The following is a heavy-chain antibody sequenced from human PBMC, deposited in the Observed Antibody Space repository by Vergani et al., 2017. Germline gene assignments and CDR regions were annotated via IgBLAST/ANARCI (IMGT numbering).Heavy chain of an antibody. V-gene: IGHV5-51*01. CDR3: AGQGDRVAKSDADLDY. CDR2: IYPGDSDT. CDR1: GYIFTSYW. D-gene: IGHD5-12*01. J-gene: IGHJ4*01. Sequence: EVQLVQSGAEVKKPGESLKISCKGSGYIFTSYWIGWVRQMPGKGLEWMGIIYPGDSDTRYSPSFQGQVTISADKSISTAYLQGSSLTASDPAMYYCAGQGDRVAKSDADLDYWGQGTLVTVAS.